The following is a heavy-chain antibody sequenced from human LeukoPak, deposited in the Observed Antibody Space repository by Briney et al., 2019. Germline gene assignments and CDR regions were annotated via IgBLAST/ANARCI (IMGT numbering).Heavy chain of an antibody. J-gene: IGHJ4*02. D-gene: IGHD3-3*02. CDR3: ARAQFWSGYLGRSGYFDY. Sequence: PSETLSLTCTVSGGSISSSSYYWGWIRQPPGKGLEWIGSIYYSGSTYYNPSLKSRVTISVDTSKNQFSLKLSSVTAADTAVYYCARAQFWSGYLGRSGYFDYWGQGTLVTVSS. CDR2: IYYSGST. CDR1: GGSISSSSYY. V-gene: IGHV4-39*01.